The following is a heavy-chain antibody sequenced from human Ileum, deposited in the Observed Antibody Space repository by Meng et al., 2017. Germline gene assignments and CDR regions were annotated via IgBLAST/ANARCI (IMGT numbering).Heavy chain of an antibody. Sequence: QGRLQESGPGLGKPSGTLSLTCAVSGDSISSGNWWNWVRQSPGKGLEWIGEIFHGGTTNYNPSLKNRVTLLMDKSKNQFSLQLTSVTAADTAVFYCARGIGDIRVGFDYWGQGILVTVSS. CDR2: IFHGGTT. J-gene: IGHJ4*02. D-gene: IGHD5-12*01. CDR3: ARGIGDIRVGFDY. V-gene: IGHV4-4*02. CDR1: GDSISSGNW.